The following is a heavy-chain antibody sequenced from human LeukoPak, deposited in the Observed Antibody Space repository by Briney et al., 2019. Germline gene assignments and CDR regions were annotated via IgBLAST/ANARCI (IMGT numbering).Heavy chain of an antibody. Sequence: SETLSLTCAVYGGSFSGYYWSWIRQPPGKGLEWIGEINHSGSTNYNPSLKSRVTISVDTFKNQFSLKLSSVTAADTAVYYCATGIAAAGTSGYYYYYYGMDVWGKGTTVTVSS. V-gene: IGHV4-34*01. CDR1: GGSFSGYY. D-gene: IGHD6-13*01. J-gene: IGHJ6*04. CDR2: INHSGST. CDR3: ATGIAAAGTSGYYYYYYGMDV.